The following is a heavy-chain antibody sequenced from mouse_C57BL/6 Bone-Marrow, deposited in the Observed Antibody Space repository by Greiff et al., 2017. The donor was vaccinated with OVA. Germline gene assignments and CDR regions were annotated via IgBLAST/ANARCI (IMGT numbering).Heavy chain of an antibody. D-gene: IGHD2-5*01. CDR1: GFTFSDFY. J-gene: IGHJ4*01. CDR2: SRNKANDYTT. V-gene: IGHV7-1*01. CDR3: ARDANSTYAMDY. Sequence: EVQGVESGGGLVQSGRSLRLSCATSGFTFSDFYMEWVRQAPGKGLEWIAASRNKANDYTTEYSASVKGRFIVSRDTSQSILYLQMNALRAEDTAIYYCARDANSTYAMDYWGQGTSVTVSS.